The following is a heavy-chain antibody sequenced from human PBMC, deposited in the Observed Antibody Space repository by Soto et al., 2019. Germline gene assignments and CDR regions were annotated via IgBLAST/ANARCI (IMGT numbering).Heavy chain of an antibody. CDR2: INHSGST. V-gene: IGHV4-34*01. CDR3: ARETPLVGATCHFDY. Sequence: PETLSLTCAVYGGSFSGYYWSWIRQPPGKGLEWIGEINHSGSTNYNPSLKSRVTISVDTSKNQFSLKLSSVTAADTAVYYCARETPLVGATCHFDYWGQGTLVTVS. D-gene: IGHD1-26*01. CDR1: GGSFSGYY. J-gene: IGHJ4*02.